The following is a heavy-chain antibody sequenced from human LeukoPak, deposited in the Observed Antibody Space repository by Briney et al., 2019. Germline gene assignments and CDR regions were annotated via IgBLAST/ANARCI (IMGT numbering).Heavy chain of an antibody. CDR2: IYYSGST. CDR3: ARNPPGGYYGSGSYGTFDY. CDR1: GGSISRGDYY. D-gene: IGHD3-10*01. J-gene: IGHJ4*02. Sequence: SETLSLTCTVSGGSISRGDYYWSWIRQPPGKGLEWIGYIYYSGSTYYNPSLKSRVTISVDTSKNQFSLKLSSVTAADTAVYYCARNPPGGYYGSGSYGTFDYWGQGTLVTVSS. V-gene: IGHV4-30-4*08.